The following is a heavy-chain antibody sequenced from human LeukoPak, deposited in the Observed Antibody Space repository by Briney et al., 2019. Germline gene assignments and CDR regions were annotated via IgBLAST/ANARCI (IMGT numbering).Heavy chain of an antibody. Sequence: PGGSLRLSCAASGISFSTHAMTWVRQAPGKGLEWVANIKQDGSEKYYVDSVKGRFTISRDNAKNSLYLQMNSLRAEDTAVYYCARVDLPWFGELSFLDYWGQGTLVTVSS. D-gene: IGHD3-10*01. CDR2: IKQDGSEK. J-gene: IGHJ4*02. V-gene: IGHV3-7*01. CDR3: ARVDLPWFGELSFLDY. CDR1: GISFSTHA.